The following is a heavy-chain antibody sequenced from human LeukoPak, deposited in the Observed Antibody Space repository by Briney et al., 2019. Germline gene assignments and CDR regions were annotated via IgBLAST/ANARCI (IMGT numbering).Heavy chain of an antibody. D-gene: IGHD6-19*01. Sequence: GWSLTLSCAASGFTFHSYAMHWVHQAPRKGLEWVAVISYDGSNKYYADPQQDRITISRNHSKNTLYLQMNSLRAEDTAVSYCARDRAVATMGNDAFDIWGQGTMVTVSS. V-gene: IGHV3-30-3*01. CDR2: ISYDGSNK. CDR3: ARDRAVATMGNDAFDI. CDR1: GFTFHSYA. J-gene: IGHJ3*02.